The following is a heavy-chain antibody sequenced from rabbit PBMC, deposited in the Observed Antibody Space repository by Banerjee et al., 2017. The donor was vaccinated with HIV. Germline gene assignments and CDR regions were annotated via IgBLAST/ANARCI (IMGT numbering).Heavy chain of an antibody. J-gene: IGHJ3*01. CDR3: ARDLAAVTGWNFGL. D-gene: IGHD7-1*01. Sequence: QSLEESGGDLVKPGASLTLTCTASGFDFSSNAMCWVRQAPGKGPEWIACMLVGSSDTTYYASWAKGRFTISKTSSTTVTLQMTSLTAADTATYFCARDLAAVTGWNFGLWGQGTLVTVS. CDR1: GFDFSSNA. CDR2: MLVGSSDTT. V-gene: IGHV1S40*01.